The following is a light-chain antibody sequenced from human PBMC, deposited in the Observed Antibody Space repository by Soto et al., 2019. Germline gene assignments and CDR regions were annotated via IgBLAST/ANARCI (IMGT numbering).Light chain of an antibody. CDR3: QQSYSTPPT. J-gene: IGKJ1*01. CDR2: GAS. V-gene: IGKV1-39*01. Sequence: DIQMTQSPSSVSASVGDRVTITCRAGQNITAYLNWYQVKPGKAPKLLIYGASSLQSGVPSRFSGSGSGTDFTLTISSLQPEDFATYYCQQSYSTPPTFGQGTRLDIK. CDR1: QNITAY.